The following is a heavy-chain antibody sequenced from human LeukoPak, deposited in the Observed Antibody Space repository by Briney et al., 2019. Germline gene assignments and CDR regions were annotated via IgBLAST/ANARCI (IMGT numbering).Heavy chain of an antibody. CDR3: ARAKYHFDN. Sequence: SQTLSLTCAISGDSVSSNTASWSWIRQSPSRGLEWLGRTYSRSKWYNEYAASMKSRITINSDTSKNQFSLQLNSVTPEDTAVYYCARAKYHFDNGGQGTLVTVS. D-gene: IGHD2-2*02. CDR1: GDSVSSNTAS. CDR2: TYSRSKWYN. J-gene: IGHJ4*02. V-gene: IGHV6-1*01.